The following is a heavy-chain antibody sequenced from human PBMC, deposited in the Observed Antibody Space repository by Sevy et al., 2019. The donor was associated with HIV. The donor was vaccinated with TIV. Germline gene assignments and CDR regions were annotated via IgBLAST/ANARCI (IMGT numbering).Heavy chain of an antibody. CDR2: TYYRSKWYN. CDR1: GDSVSSNSAA. V-gene: IGHV6-1*01. D-gene: IGHD2-15*01. Sequence: SQTLSLTCAISGDSVSSNSAAWNWIRQSPSRGLEWLGRTYYRSKWYNDYAVSVKSRITINPDTSKNQFSLQLNSVTPEDTAVYYCARADSLIGYCSGGSCYEYYYGVDVWGQGTTVTVSS. J-gene: IGHJ6*02. CDR3: ARADSLIGYCSGGSCYEYYYGVDV.